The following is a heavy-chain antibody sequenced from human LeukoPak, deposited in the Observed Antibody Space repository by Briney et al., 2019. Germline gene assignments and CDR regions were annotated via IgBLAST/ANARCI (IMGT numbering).Heavy chain of an antibody. Sequence: GESLKISCKCSGYDFTNYWISWVRQMPGKGLEWMGIIYPADSETRYSPSFQGQVTITADKSGSTSYLQWSSLKASDTAAYYCARSWGGSRWYYFDYWGQGTLVTVSS. CDR1: GYDFTNYW. D-gene: IGHD2-15*01. CDR3: ARSWGGSRWYYFDY. J-gene: IGHJ4*02. V-gene: IGHV5-51*01. CDR2: IYPADSET.